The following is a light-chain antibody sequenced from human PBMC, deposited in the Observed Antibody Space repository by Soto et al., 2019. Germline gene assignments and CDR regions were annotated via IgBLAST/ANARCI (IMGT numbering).Light chain of an antibody. CDR3: VSYATSTTLYV. CDR1: SSDVGSFNY. V-gene: IGLV2-14*01. Sequence: QSVLTQPASVSWSPGQAITISCTATSSDVGSFNYVSWYQHHPGKAPKLMIYEVTSRPSGVSNRFSGSKSGNTASLTISGLQAEDEADYYCVSYATSTTLYVFGSGTKVTVL. CDR2: EVT. J-gene: IGLJ1*01.